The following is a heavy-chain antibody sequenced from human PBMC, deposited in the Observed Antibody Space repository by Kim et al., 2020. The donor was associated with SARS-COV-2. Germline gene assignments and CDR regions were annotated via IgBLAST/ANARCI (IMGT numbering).Heavy chain of an antibody. CDR2: INTNTGNP. Sequence: ASVKVSCKASGYTFTSYAMNWVRQAPGQGLEWMGWINTNTGNPTYAQGFTGRFVFSLDTSVSTAYLQISSLKAEDTAVYYCARSGIDLSIVVVVAAIYYYGMDVWGQGTTVTVSS. D-gene: IGHD2-15*01. CDR1: GYTFTSYA. J-gene: IGHJ6*02. CDR3: ARSGIDLSIVVVVAAIYYYGMDV. V-gene: IGHV7-4-1*02.